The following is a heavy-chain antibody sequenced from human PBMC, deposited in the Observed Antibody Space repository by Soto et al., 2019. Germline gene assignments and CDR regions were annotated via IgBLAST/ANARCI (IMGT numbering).Heavy chain of an antibody. CDR2: MNPNSGNT. CDR1: GYTFTSYD. CDR3: ARGLVWIAATGIHYNGMDV. V-gene: IGHV1-8*01. D-gene: IGHD6-13*01. Sequence: QVPLVQSGAEVKKPGASVKVSCKASGYTFTSYDINWVRQATGQGPEWMGWMNPNSGNTGYAQKFQGRVTMTRNTSITTAYMELSSLRSEDTAVYYCARGLVWIAATGIHYNGMDVWGQGTTVTVSS. J-gene: IGHJ6*02.